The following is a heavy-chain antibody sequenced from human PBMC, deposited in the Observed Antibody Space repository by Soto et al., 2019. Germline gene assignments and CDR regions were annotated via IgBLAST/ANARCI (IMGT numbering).Heavy chain of an antibody. CDR2: IYHSGST. D-gene: IGHD6-6*01. CDR3: ARLSIAARPWGMDV. V-gene: IGHV4-30-2*06. Sequence: SETLSLTCSVSGGSVNSCGSSWNWIRQSPGKGLEWIASIYHSGSTYYNPSLKSRVSISVDRPENQFSLKLSSVAAADTAVYYCARLSIAARPWGMDVWGQGTTVTVSS. J-gene: IGHJ6*02. CDR1: GGSVNSCGSS.